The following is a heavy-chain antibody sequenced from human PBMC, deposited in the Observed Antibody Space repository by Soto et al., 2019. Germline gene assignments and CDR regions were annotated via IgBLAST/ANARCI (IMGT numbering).Heavy chain of an antibody. D-gene: IGHD6-25*01. J-gene: IGHJ4*02. V-gene: IGHV1-3*01. CDR1: GYTFTSYA. CDR2: INAGNGNT. CDR3: ARPHFSSGYYFDY. Sequence: VASVKVSCKASGYTFTSYAMHWVRQAPGQRLEWMGWINAGNGNTKYSQKFQGRVTITRDTSASTAYMELSSLRSEDTAVYYCARPHFSSGYYFDYWGQGTLVTVSS.